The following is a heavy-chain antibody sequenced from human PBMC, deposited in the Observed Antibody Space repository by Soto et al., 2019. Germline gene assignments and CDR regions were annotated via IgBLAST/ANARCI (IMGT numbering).Heavy chain of an antibody. CDR2: IIPIFGTA. J-gene: IGHJ6*02. Sequence: SVKVSCKASGGTFSSYAISWVRQAPGQGLEWMGGIIPIFGTANYAQKFQGRVTITADESTSTAYMELSSLRSEDTAVYYCARGLITIFGVVTPADYYGMDVWGQGTTVTVSS. D-gene: IGHD3-3*01. CDR3: ARGLITIFGVVTPADYYGMDV. V-gene: IGHV1-69*13. CDR1: GGTFSSYA.